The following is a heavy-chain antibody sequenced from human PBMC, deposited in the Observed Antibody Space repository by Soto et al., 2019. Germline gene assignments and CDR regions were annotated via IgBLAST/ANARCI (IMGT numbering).Heavy chain of an antibody. V-gene: IGHV4-59*08. J-gene: IGHJ5*02. D-gene: IGHD3-22*01. CDR3: ARLNSYYYDSSGRKFDP. CDR2: IYYSGST. CDR1: GGSISSYY. Sequence: PSETLSLTCTVSGGSISSYYWSWIRQPPGKGLEWIGYIYYSGSTNYNPSLKSRVTISVDTSKNQFSLKLSSVTAADTAVYYCARLNSYYYDSSGRKFDPWGQGTLVTVSS.